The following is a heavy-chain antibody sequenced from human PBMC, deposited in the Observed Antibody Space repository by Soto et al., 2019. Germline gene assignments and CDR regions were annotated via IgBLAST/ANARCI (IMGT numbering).Heavy chain of an antibody. V-gene: IGHV4-31*03. Sequence: QVQLQESGPGLVKPSQTLSLTCTVSGGSISSGGYYWSWLRQHPGKGLEWIGYIYYSGCTYYNPSLKSRVTISVDTSKNQFSLKLSFVTAGDTAVYYCARGVATVTTGEDYFDYWGQGTLVTVSS. J-gene: IGHJ4*02. CDR2: IYYSGCT. CDR3: ARGVATVTTGEDYFDY. D-gene: IGHD4-17*01. CDR1: GGSISSGGYY.